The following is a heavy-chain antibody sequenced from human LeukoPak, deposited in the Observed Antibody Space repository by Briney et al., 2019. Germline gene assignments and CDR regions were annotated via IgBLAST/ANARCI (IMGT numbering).Heavy chain of an antibody. V-gene: IGHV3-74*01. Sequence: PGGSLRLSCAASRSDFSSYWMYWVRQAPGKGLVWVSRINSDGRSTTYPDSVKGRFTISRANAKNTLYLQMNSLRAEDTAVYYCARLVVSKGYAFDIWGQGTMVTVSS. D-gene: IGHD2-15*01. CDR2: INSDGRST. CDR1: RSDFSSYW. J-gene: IGHJ3*02. CDR3: ARLVVSKGYAFDI.